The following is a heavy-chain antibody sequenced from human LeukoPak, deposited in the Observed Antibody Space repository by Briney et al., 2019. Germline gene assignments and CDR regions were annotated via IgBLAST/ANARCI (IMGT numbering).Heavy chain of an antibody. CDR2: FDPEDGET. V-gene: IGHV1-24*01. CDR3: ATYACGDAFDI. J-gene: IGHJ3*02. Sequence: GASVKVSCKVSGYTLTELSMHWVRQAPGKGLEWMGRFDPEDGETIYAQKFQGRVTMTEDTSTDTANIKRSSLRSEDTAVYYCATYACGDAFDIWGQGTVVTVSS. D-gene: IGHD2-2*01. CDR1: GYTLTELS.